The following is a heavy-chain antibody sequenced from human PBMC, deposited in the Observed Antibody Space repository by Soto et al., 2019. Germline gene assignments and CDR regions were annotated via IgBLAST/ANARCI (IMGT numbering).Heavy chain of an antibody. CDR3: ARGCGGEYYDRRSWCSDY. D-gene: IGHD3-16*01. Sequence: GESLKISCKGSGYKFIDYWIGWVRQVPGKGLEWMGSIYPGDFDIKYGPSFHGQVTISADKSINTVYLHWSGLKASDTGIYYWARGCGGEYYDRRSWCSDYWGQGTQVTVSS. V-gene: IGHV5-51*01. J-gene: IGHJ4*02. CDR1: GYKFIDYW. CDR2: IYPGDFDI.